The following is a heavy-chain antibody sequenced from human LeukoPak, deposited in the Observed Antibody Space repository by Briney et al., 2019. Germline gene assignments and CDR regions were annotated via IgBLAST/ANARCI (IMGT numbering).Heavy chain of an antibody. V-gene: IGHV3-23*01. CDR2: ISGSGGST. CDR3: AKAGDSSSSFFYYYYYYMDV. D-gene: IGHD6-6*01. J-gene: IGHJ6*03. Sequence: GSLRLSCAASGFTFSSYAMSWVRQAPGKGLEWVSAISGSGGSTYYADYVKGRFTISRDNSTNTLYLQMNSLRAEDTVVYYCAKAGDSSSSFFYYYYYYMDVWGKGTTVTVSS. CDR1: GFTFSSYA.